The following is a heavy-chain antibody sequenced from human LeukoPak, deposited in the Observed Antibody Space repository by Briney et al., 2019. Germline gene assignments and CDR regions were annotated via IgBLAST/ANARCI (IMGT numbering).Heavy chain of an antibody. J-gene: IGHJ5*02. CDR3: ARDACSGGSCYATGWFDP. V-gene: IGHV3-53*01. Sequence: PGGSLRLSCAASGFTVSSNYMTWVRQAPGKGLEWVSVIYSGGTTYYADSVKGRFTISRDNSKNTLYLQMNSLRAEDTAVYYCARDACSGGSCYATGWFDPWGLGTLVTVSS. D-gene: IGHD2-15*01. CDR1: GFTVSSNY. CDR2: IYSGGTT.